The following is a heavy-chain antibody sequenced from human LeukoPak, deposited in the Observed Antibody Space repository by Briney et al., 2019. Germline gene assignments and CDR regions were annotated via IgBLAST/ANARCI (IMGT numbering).Heavy chain of an antibody. CDR2: IKQDGSEK. V-gene: IGHV3-7*01. J-gene: IGHJ4*02. Sequence: GGSLRLSCAASGFTFSSYWMSWVRQAPGKGLEWVANIKQDGSEKYYVDSVKGRFTISRDNAKNSLYLQMNSLRAEDTAVYYCARSLAVLRFLEWLPFDYWGQGTLVTVSS. D-gene: IGHD3-3*01. CDR3: ARSLAVLRFLEWLPFDY. CDR1: GFTFSSYW.